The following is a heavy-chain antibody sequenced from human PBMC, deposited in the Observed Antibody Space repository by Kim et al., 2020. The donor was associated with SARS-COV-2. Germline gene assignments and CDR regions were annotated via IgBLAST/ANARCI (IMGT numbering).Heavy chain of an antibody. CDR2: INPSGGST. Sequence: ASVKVSCKASGYTFTSYYMHWVRQAPGQGLEWMGMINPSGGSTSYAQKFQGRVTMTRDTSTSTAYMELSSLRSEDTAVYYCARASGMSMLVVVTAYGMDVWGQGTTVTLSS. J-gene: IGHJ6*02. V-gene: IGHV1-46*01. CDR1: GYTFTSYY. CDR3: ARASGMSMLVVVTAYGMDV. D-gene: IGHD3-22*01.